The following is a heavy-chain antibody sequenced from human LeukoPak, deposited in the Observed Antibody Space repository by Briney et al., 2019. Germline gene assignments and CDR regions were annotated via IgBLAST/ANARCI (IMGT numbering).Heavy chain of an antibody. CDR2: IYYSGST. CDR3: ARGLLRGYRGLFGY. CDR1: GGSISSSSYY. J-gene: IGHJ4*02. V-gene: IGHV4-39*07. Sequence: SETLSLTCTVSGGSISSSSYYWGWIRQPPGKGLEWIGSIYYSGSTYYNPSLKSRVTISVDTSKNQFSVKLSSVTAADTAVYYCARGLLRGYRGLFGYWGQGTLVTVAS. D-gene: IGHD5-18*01.